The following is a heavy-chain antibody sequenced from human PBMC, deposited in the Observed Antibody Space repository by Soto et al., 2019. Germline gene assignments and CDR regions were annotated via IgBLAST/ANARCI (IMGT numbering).Heavy chain of an antibody. CDR2: VGGSGEYT. J-gene: IGHJ4*02. V-gene: IGHV3-23*01. D-gene: IGHD3-9*01. CDR3: AKVLTGHYYYFEY. Sequence: PGGSLRLSCAASGFTFSSYAMIWVRQAPGKGLEWVSGVGGSGEYTYYADSVKGRFTISRDNSKNTVYLQISSLRAEDTAVYYCAKVLTGHYYYFEYWGQGTLVTVSS. CDR1: GFTFSSYA.